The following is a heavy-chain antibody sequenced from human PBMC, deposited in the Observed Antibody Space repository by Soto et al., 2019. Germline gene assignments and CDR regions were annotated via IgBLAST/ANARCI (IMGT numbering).Heavy chain of an antibody. J-gene: IGHJ5*02. CDR3: ARETNKATVTTSYNWFDP. CDR1: GGSISSGDYY. D-gene: IGHD4-4*01. Sequence: SLALTCTVCGGSISSGDYYWSCIRQPPGKGLEWIGYIYYSGSTYYNPSLKSRVTISVDTSKNQFSLKLSSVTAADTAVYYCARETNKATVTTSYNWFDPWGQRTLVTVPS. V-gene: IGHV4-30-4*01. CDR2: IYYSGST.